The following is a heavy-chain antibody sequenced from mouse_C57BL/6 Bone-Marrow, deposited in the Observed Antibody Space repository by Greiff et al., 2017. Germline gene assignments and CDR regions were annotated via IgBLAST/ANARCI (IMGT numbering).Heavy chain of an antibody. Sequence: EVQLQESGPGLAKPSQTLSLTCSVTGYSITSDYWNWIRKFPGNKLEYMGYISYSGSTYYNPSLKSRISITRDTSKNQYYLHLNSVTTEDTATYYCARYLYYDYDDWYFDVWGTGTTVTVSS. CDR1: GYSITSDY. CDR2: ISYSGST. V-gene: IGHV3-8*01. D-gene: IGHD2-4*01. J-gene: IGHJ1*03. CDR3: ARYLYYDYDDWYFDV.